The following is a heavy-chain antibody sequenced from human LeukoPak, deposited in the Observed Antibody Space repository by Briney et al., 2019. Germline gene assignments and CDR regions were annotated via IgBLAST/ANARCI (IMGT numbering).Heavy chain of an antibody. CDR1: GYTFTSYY. CDR3: ARGDYDILTGYSNNRFDP. D-gene: IGHD3-9*01. CDR2: INPSGGST. V-gene: IGHV1-46*01. J-gene: IGHJ5*02. Sequence: ASVKVSCKASGYTFTSYYMHWVRPAPGQGLEWMGIINPSGGSTSYAQKFQGRVTMTRDTSTSTVYMELSSLRSEDTAVYYCARGDYDILTGYSNNRFDPWGQGTLVTVSS.